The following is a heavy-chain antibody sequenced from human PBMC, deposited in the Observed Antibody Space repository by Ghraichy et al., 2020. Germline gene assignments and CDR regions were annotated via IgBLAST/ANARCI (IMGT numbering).Heavy chain of an antibody. V-gene: IGHV3-11*05. CDR2: ISSSSSYT. Sequence: GGSLRLSCAASGFTFSDYYMSWIRQAPGKGLEWVSYISSSSSYTNYADSVKGRFTISRDNAKNSLYLQMNSLRVEDTAVYYCARVTVGYYDSSGYFFDPWGQGTLVTVSS. J-gene: IGHJ5*02. D-gene: IGHD3-22*01. CDR3: ARVTVGYYDSSGYFFDP. CDR1: GFTFSDYY.